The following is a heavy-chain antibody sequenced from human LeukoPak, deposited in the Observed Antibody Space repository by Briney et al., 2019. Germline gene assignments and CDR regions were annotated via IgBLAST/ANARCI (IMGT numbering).Heavy chain of an antibody. CDR3: ATLWFGELPYFDY. J-gene: IGHJ4*02. CDR2: ISGSGGST. D-gene: IGHD3-10*01. V-gene: IGHV3-23*01. Sequence: GGSLRLSCAASGFTFSSYGMSWVRQAPGKGLEWVSAISGSGGSTYYADSVKGRFTISRDNSKNTLYLQMNSLRAEDTAVYYCATLWFGELPYFDYWGQGTLVTVSS. CDR1: GFTFSSYG.